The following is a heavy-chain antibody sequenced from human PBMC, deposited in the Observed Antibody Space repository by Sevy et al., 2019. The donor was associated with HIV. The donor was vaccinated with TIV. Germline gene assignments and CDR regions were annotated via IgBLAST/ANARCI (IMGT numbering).Heavy chain of an antibody. D-gene: IGHD2-2*02. CDR2: ISSSSSYI. Sequence: GGSLRLSCAASGFTFSSYSMNWVRQAPGKGLEWVSSISSSSSYIYYADSVKGRFSISGDNAKNSLYLQMNSLRAEDTAVYYCARKRYCSSTSCYTGFDYWGQGTLVTVSS. CDR3: ARKRYCSSTSCYTGFDY. CDR1: GFTFSSYS. V-gene: IGHV3-21*01. J-gene: IGHJ4*02.